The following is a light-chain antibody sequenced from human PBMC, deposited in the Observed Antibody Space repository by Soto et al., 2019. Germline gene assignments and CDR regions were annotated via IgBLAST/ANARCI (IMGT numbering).Light chain of an antibody. J-gene: IGKJ5*01. V-gene: IGKV3-11*01. CDR3: QQRSNWPPNT. CDR2: DAS. CDR1: QSVSSY. Sequence: EIVFTQSPTTLSLSPGERATPSCRVSQSVSSYLAWYQQKPGQAPRLLIYDASNRATGIPARFSGSGSGTDFTLTISSLEPEDFAVYYCQQRSNWPPNTFGQGTRLEIK.